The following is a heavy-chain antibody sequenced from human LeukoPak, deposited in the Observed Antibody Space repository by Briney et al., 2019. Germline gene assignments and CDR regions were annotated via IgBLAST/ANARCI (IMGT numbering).Heavy chain of an antibody. CDR3: ARSVRGGIAEGPIDY. CDR1: GFTFSDYY. CDR2: IGRSSSFT. Sequence: GGSLRLSCAASGFTFSDYYRSWIRQAPGKGLEWVSYIGRSSSFTNYADSVKGRFSISRDNAKNSLYLQMNSLRAEDTAVYYCARSVRGGIAEGPIDYWGQGTLVTVSS. D-gene: IGHD3-10*01. V-gene: IGHV3-11*03. J-gene: IGHJ4*02.